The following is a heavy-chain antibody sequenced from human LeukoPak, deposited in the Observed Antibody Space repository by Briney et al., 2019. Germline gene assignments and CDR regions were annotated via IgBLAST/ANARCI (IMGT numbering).Heavy chain of an antibody. J-gene: IGHJ4*02. V-gene: IGHV1-46*01. Sequence: ASVKVSCKSSGYTFTIYYMHWVRQAPGQGLEWMGIINPNVGSTSYAQKFQGRVTMTRDMSTSTVYMELSSLRSEDTAVYYCARAYQHLGELSLPHYWGQGTLVTVSS. CDR3: ARAYQHLGELSLPHY. CDR2: INPNVGST. D-gene: IGHD3-16*02. CDR1: GYTFTIYY.